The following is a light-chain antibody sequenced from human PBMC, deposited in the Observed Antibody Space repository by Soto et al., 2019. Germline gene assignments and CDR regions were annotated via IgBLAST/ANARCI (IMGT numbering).Light chain of an antibody. CDR1: QDISNH. J-gene: IGKJ2*01. Sequence: DIQMTQSPSSLSASVGDRVTITCQASQDISNHLNWYQQKPGKAPKLLIYDASNLETGVPSRFSGSGSGTDFTFTISSLQPEDIATYYCQQYDNLPPYTFGQGPSWRSN. CDR3: QQYDNLPPYT. V-gene: IGKV1-33*01. CDR2: DAS.